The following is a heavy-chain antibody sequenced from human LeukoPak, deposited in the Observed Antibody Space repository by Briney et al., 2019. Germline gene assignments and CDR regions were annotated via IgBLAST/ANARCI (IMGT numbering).Heavy chain of an antibody. CDR2: ISAYNGNT. J-gene: IGHJ5*02. CDR1: GYTFTSYG. V-gene: IGHV1-18*01. CDR3: ARTAAAGQADWFDP. D-gene: IGHD6-13*01. Sequence: ASVKVSCKASGYTFTSYGISWVRQAPGQGLEWMGWISAYNGNTNYAQKPQGRVTMTTDTSTSTAYMELRSLRSDDTAVYYCARTAAAGQADWFDPWGQGTLVTVSS.